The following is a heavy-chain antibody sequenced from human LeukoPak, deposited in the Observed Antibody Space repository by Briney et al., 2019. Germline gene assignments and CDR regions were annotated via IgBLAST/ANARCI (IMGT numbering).Heavy chain of an antibody. CDR1: GYTFTSYD. D-gene: IGHD2-8*01. V-gene: IGHV1-8*01. J-gene: IGHJ4*02. CDR2: MNPNSGNT. Sequence: ASVKVSCKASGYTFTSYDINWVRQATGQGLEWMGWMNPNSGNTGYAQKFQGRVTMTRNTSISTAYMELSSLRSEDTAVYYCARDPPYCTNGVCSAFDYWGQGTLVTVSS. CDR3: ARDPPYCTNGVCSAFDY.